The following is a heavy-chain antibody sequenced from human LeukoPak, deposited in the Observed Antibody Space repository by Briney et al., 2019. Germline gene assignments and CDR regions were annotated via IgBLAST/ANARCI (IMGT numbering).Heavy chain of an antibody. CDR3: AKDKERESDFYYYMDV. Sequence: GGSLRLSCAASGFTFSNYGMHWVRQAPGKGPEWVAFIRYDGSNKYYADSVKGRFTISRDNSKNTLYLQMNSLRAEDTAVYYCAKDKERESDFYYYMDVWGKGTTVTVSS. V-gene: IGHV3-30*02. J-gene: IGHJ6*03. CDR2: IRYDGSNK. CDR1: GFTFSNYG.